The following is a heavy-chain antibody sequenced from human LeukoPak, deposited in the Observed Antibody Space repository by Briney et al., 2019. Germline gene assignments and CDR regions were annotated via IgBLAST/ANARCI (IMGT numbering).Heavy chain of an antibody. CDR2: INTNTGNP. J-gene: IGHJ4*02. D-gene: IGHD1-26*01. V-gene: IGHV7-4-1*02. CDR1: GYSFDRYA. Sequence: ASVKDSCKASGYSFDRYAINWLRQAPGQGVEWMGWINTNTGNPTYAQGFTGRFVFSLDTSVSPASLQISSLKADDTAVYYCARDSISGSYVHFDHWGQGTLVAVSS. CDR3: ARDSISGSYVHFDH.